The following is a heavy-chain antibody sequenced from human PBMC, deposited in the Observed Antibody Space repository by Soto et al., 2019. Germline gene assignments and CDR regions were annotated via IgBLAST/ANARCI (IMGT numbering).Heavy chain of an antibody. J-gene: IGHJ4*02. CDR2: IGTSGSYI. CDR1: GFIFIRDS. D-gene: IGHD1-26*01. Sequence: GGSLILSCAVSGFIFIRDSMNGVRQAPGKGLEWVSSIGTSGSYIYDTDSVKGRFTISRDNTKDSLYLQMNSLRAEDTAIYYCARGSAFIGLDYWGQGTPFTVSS. V-gene: IGHV3-21*01. CDR3: ARGSAFIGLDY.